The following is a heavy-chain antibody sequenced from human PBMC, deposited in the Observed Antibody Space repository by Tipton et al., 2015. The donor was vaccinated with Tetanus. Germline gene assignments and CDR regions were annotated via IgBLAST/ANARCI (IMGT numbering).Heavy chain of an antibody. D-gene: IGHD2-15*01. V-gene: IGHV2-5*01. CDR2: VYWNGDK. Sequence: LVKPTQTLTLTRTFSGFSLDSTGVGVGWIRQPPGKALDCLALVYWNGDKRYSPSLKSRLSITRDTSKNLVVLTMTNMDPVDTATYFCARTVTPALKAFDFWGQGTLVAVSS. J-gene: IGHJ4*02. CDR3: ARTVTPALKAFDF. CDR1: GFSLDSTGVG.